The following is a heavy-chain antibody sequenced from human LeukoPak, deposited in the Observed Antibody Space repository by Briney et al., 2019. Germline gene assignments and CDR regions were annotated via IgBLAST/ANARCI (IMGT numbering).Heavy chain of an antibody. D-gene: IGHD2-21*01. V-gene: IGHV3-11*06. J-gene: IGHJ4*02. CDR3: ARGTGSGEYYFDY. CDR1: GFTFSDYY. Sequence: GGSLRLSCEASGFTFSDYYMSWIRQAPGKGLEWVSYISTSSSYTNYADSVKGRFTISRDNAKNSLYLQMNSLRAEDTAVYYCARGTGSGEYYFDYWGQGTLVTVSS. CDR2: ISTSSSYT.